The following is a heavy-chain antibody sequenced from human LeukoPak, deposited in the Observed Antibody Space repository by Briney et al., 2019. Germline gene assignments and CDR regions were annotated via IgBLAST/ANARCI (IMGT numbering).Heavy chain of an antibody. J-gene: IGHJ6*02. CDR2: IIPILGIA. D-gene: IGHD6-13*01. V-gene: IGHV1-69*04. CDR1: GGTFSSYA. CDR3: ARDRLLYSSSWYEALYGMDV. Sequence: GGSVKVSCKASGGTFSSYAISWVRQAPGQGLEWMGRIIPILGIANYAQKFQGRVTITADKSTSTAYMELSSLRSEDTAVYYCARDRLLYSSSWYEALYGMDVWGQGTTVTVSS.